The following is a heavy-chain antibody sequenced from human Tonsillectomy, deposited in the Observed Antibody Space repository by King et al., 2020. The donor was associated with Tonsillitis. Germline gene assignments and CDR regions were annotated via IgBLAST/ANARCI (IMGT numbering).Heavy chain of an antibody. CDR1: GYTFTGHY. CDR3: ARGDRYSGYDSLDY. J-gene: IGHJ4*02. Sequence: VQLVESGAEVKKPGASVKVSCKASGYTFTGHYMHWVRQAPGQGLEWMGWTHPNGGGTKYAQKFQGRVTMTRDTSISTAHMELSRLRSDDTAVYYYARGDRYSGYDSLDYWGQGTLVTVSS. V-gene: IGHV1-2*02. CDR2: THPNGGGT. D-gene: IGHD5-12*01.